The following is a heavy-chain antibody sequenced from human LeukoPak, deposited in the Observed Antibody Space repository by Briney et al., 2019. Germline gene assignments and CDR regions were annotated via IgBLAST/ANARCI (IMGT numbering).Heavy chain of an antibody. CDR2: IKSKTDGGTT. CDR1: GFTFTNAW. V-gene: IGHV3-15*01. Sequence: GGSLRLSRAASGFTFTNAWMTWVRQAPGKGLEWVGRIKSKTDGGTTDYAARVKGRFTISRDDSKNTLYLQMNSLKTEDTAVYYCTSSTLGRGNSYPVDCWGQGTLVTVSS. CDR3: TSSTLGRGNSYPVDC. D-gene: IGHD5-18*01. J-gene: IGHJ4*02.